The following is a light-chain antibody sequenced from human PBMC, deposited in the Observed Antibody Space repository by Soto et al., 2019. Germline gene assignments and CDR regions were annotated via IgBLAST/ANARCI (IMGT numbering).Light chain of an antibody. CDR3: QSYDSSLSGWV. CDR1: SSNIGAGYD. CDR2: GNS. Sequence: QSVLTQPPSVSGAPGQRVTISCTESSSNIGAGYDVHWYQQLPGTVPKLLIYGNSNRPSGVPDRFSGSKSGTSASLAITGLQAEDEADYYCQSYDSSLSGWVFGGGTKLTVL. J-gene: IGLJ3*02. V-gene: IGLV1-40*01.